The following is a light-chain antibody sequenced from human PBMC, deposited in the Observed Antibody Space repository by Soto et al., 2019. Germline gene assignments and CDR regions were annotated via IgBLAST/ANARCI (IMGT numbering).Light chain of an antibody. Sequence: DIQMTQPPSCVSSSLGDRVTIACRASQGISTYLAWYQQKPGKVPKLLIYAASTLLSGVPSRFSGSGSGTDFTLTISSLQPEDVATYYCQKYDTAPLTFGQGTKVDI. CDR3: QKYDTAPLT. J-gene: IGKJ1*01. CDR1: QGISTY. CDR2: AAS. V-gene: IGKV1-27*01.